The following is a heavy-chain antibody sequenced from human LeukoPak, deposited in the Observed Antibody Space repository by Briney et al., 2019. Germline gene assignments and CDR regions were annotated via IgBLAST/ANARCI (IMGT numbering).Heavy chain of an antibody. Sequence: GASVKVSCKASGYTFTSYDINWVRQATGQRLEWMGWMNPNSGNTGYAQKFQGRVTITRNTSISTAYMELSSLRSEDTAVYYCARSDHNSWNAFDIWGQGTMVTVSS. CDR1: GYTFTSYD. CDR3: ARSDHNSWNAFDI. V-gene: IGHV1-8*03. J-gene: IGHJ3*02. D-gene: IGHD1-26*01. CDR2: MNPNSGNT.